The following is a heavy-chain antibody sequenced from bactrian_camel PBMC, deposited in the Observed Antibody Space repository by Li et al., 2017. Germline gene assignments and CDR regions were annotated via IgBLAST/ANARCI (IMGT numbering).Heavy chain of an antibody. V-gene: IGHV3S53*01. D-gene: IGHD3*01. CDR3: AAAKGLPDLLRGGYLSARSYNY. Sequence: HVQLVESGGGSVQAGGSLRLSCAAASGYSAVTLCMGWFRQAPGKEREGVAAIGGASSTTYTDSVLGRFTISKDYMRNILYLQMNSLKPEDTAIYYCAAAKGLPDLLRGGYLSARSYNYWGRGTQVTVS. CDR1: GYSAVTLC. J-gene: IGHJ4*01. CDR2: IGGASST.